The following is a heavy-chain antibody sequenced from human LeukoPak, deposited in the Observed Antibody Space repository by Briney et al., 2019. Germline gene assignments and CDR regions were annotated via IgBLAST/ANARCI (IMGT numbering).Heavy chain of an antibody. J-gene: IGHJ4*02. CDR2: IYYSGST. V-gene: IGHV4-39*01. CDR1: GGSISSSNYN. Sequence: SETLSLTCTVSGGSISSSNYNWGWIRQPPGKGLEWVGSIYYSGSTYYNPSLKSRVTISVDTSKNQFSLKLSSVTAADTAVYYCARLGDSYATNYWGQGTLVTVSS. CDR3: ARLGDSYATNY. D-gene: IGHD5-18*01.